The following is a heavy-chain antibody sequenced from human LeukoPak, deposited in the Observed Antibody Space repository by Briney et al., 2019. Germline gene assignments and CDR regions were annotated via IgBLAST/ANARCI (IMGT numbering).Heavy chain of an antibody. V-gene: IGHV4-59*01. CDR3: ARDQLNSGSSGDDAFDI. J-gene: IGHJ3*02. CDR1: GGSISSYY. CDR2: IYYSGST. Sequence: SETLCLTCTVSGGSISSYYWSWIRQPPGKGLEWIGYIYYSGSTNYNPSLKSRVTISVDTSKNQFSLKLSSVTAADTAVYYCARDQLNSGSSGDDAFDIWGQGTMVTVSS. D-gene: IGHD1-26*01.